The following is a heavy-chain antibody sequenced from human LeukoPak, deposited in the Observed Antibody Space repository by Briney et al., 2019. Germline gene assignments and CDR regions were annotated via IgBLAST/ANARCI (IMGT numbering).Heavy chain of an antibody. D-gene: IGHD7-27*01. Sequence: GGSLRLSCVGSGFTFSVHWVRQVPGKGLEWLTFIRHDGTDQHYADSVRGRFTISRDNSKNTVYLQMNSLRPEDTALYYCAKDGNWASVSWGQGTLVTVSS. CDR2: IRHDGTDQ. CDR1: GFTFS. V-gene: IGHV3-30*02. CDR3: AKDGNWASVS. J-gene: IGHJ5*02.